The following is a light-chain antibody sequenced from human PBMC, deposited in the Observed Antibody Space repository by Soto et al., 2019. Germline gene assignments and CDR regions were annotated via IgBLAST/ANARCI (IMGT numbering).Light chain of an antibody. CDR3: QQYNAYPLT. J-gene: IGKJ4*01. CDR1: QSISTW. CDR2: KAS. V-gene: IGKV1-5*03. Sequence: DIQMTQSPSTLSAYVGDRVTITCRASQSISTWLAWYQQKPGKAPKLLIYKASNLEGGGPSRFSGSGSGTEFTITISGLQPDDFATYYCQQYNAYPLTFGGGTTVEIK.